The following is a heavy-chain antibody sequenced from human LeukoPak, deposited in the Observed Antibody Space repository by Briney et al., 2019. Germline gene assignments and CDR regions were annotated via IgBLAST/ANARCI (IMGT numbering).Heavy chain of an antibody. J-gene: IGHJ4*02. CDR3: WIHGSGSYYNFDY. CDR2: IIPIFGTA. Sequence: SVKVSCKASGGTFSSYAISWVRQAPGKVLEWMGRIIPIFGTANYAQKFQGRVTITTNESTSTAYMELSSLRSEDTAVYYCWIHGSGSYYNFDYWGQGTLVTVSS. CDR1: GGTFSSYA. D-gene: IGHD3-10*01. V-gene: IGHV1-69*05.